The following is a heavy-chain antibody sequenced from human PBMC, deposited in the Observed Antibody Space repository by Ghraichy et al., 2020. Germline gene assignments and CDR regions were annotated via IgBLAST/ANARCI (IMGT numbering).Heavy chain of an antibody. V-gene: IGHV1-2*06. CDR1: GYTFTGYY. CDR3: ARDWCFGRYCSGGSENRYYYGMDV. CDR2: INPNSGGT. Sequence: ASVKVSCKASGYTFTGYYMHWVRQAPGQGLEWMGRINPNSGGTNYAQKFQGRVTMTRDTSISTAYMELSRLRSDDTAVYYCARDWCFGRYCSGGSENRYYYGMDVWGQGTTVTVSS. J-gene: IGHJ6*02. D-gene: IGHD2-15*01.